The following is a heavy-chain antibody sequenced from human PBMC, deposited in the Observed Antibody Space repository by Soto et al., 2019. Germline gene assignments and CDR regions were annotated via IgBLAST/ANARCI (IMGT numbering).Heavy chain of an antibody. CDR1: GYIFTTYG. V-gene: IGHV1-18*01. J-gene: IGHJ4*02. D-gene: IGHD1-1*01. Sequence: QVHLVQSGAEVKKPGASVKVSCKGSGYIFTTYGITWVRQAPGQGLEWMGWISAHNGNTNYAQKLQGRVTVTRDTSTSTAYMELRKLRSDDTAVDSCARGRYGDYWGQGALVTVSP. CDR2: ISAHNGNT. CDR3: ARGRYGDY.